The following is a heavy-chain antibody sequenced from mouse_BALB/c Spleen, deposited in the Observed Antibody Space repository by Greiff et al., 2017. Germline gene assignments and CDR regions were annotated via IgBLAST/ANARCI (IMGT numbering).Heavy chain of an antibody. V-gene: IGHV5-12-1*01. D-gene: IGHD2-1*01. J-gene: IGHJ2*01. Sequence: EVMLVESGGGLVKPGGSLKLSCAASGFAFSSYDMSWVRQTPEKRLEWVAYISSGGGSTYYPDTVKGRFTISRDNAKNTLYLQMSSLKSEDTAMYYCARHYGNYFDYWGQGTTLTVSS. CDR2: ISSGGGST. CDR1: GFAFSSYD. CDR3: ARHYGNYFDY.